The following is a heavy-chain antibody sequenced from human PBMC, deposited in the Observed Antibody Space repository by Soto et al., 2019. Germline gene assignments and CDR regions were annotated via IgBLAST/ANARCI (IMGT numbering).Heavy chain of an antibody. CDR1: GFTFSSYS. CDR2: IFASSTTI. Sequence: PGGSLRLSCVGSGFTFSSYSMVWVRQAPGKGLEWVSYIFASSTTIYYSDSVKGRFTVSRDNAKNSLFLLMNSLRAEDTAVYYCARDKDWAFAYWGQGTLVTVSS. CDR3: ARDKDWAFAY. D-gene: IGHD3-9*01. V-gene: IGHV3-48*04. J-gene: IGHJ4*02.